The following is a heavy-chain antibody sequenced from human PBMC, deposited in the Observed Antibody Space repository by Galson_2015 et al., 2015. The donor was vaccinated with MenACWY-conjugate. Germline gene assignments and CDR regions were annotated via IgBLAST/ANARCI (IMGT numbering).Heavy chain of an antibody. V-gene: IGHV3-30*01. Sequence: SLRLSCAASGFNFNMYSLHWIRQAPGKGLEWVAVISYDGKDKFYGDSVKGRFIILRDNSENTVYLQMNSLRGEDTGVYFCARVGQERRTLLPNFDGWGQGTRVTVFS. CDR3: ARVGQERRTLLPNFDG. D-gene: IGHD3-22*01. CDR2: ISYDGKDK. J-gene: IGHJ4*02. CDR1: GFNFNMYS.